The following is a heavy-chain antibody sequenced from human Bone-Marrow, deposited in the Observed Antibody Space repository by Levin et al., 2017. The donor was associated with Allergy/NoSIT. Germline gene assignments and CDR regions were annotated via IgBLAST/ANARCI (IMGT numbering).Heavy chain of an antibody. CDR2: IYYSGST. Sequence: SETLSLTCTVSGGSISSGGYYWSWIRQHPGKGLEWIGYIYYSGSTYYNPSLKSRVTISVDTSKNQFSLKLSSVTAADTAVYYCARGFCSGGSCYSGVYWFDPWGQGTLVTVSS. CDR1: GGSISSGGYY. V-gene: IGHV4-31*03. J-gene: IGHJ5*02. CDR3: ARGFCSGGSCYSGVYWFDP. D-gene: IGHD2-15*01.